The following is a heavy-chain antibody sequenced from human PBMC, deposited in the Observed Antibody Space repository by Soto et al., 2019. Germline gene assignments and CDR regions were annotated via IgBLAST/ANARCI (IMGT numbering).Heavy chain of an antibody. CDR1: GYTFHRYD. V-gene: IGHV1-8*01. CDR2: MNPNSSNT. J-gene: IGHJ5*02. Sequence: ASVTVSCMPSGYTFHRYDIYCVRQGTGPRREWVGWMNPNSSNTGYAQTFQGRVTMTRNTSISTAYMELSSLRSEDTAVYYCARCEGDTIFGVVITYNWFDPWGQGTLVTVSS. D-gene: IGHD3-3*01. CDR3: ARCEGDTIFGVVITYNWFDP.